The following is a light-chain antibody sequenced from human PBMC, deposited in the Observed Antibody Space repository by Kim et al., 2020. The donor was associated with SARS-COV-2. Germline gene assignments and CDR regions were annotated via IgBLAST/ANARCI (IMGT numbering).Light chain of an antibody. J-gene: IGLJ2*01. V-gene: IGLV4-69*02. CDR2: LSGDGSH. CDR3: QTWSTGIRV. Sequence: AAVKLTCTLGRGHRRYGSGWHQQQPGKGARFVMRLSGDGSHSKGAGIPDRFSGSSSGAERYLTISSLQSEDEADYYCQTWSTGIRVFGGGTQLTVL. CDR1: RGHRRYG.